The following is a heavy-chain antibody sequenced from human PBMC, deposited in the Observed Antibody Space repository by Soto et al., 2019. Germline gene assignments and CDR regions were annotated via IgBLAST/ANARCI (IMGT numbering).Heavy chain of an antibody. J-gene: IGHJ6*02. D-gene: IGHD3-10*01. CDR2: INHSGST. V-gene: IGHV4-34*01. Sequence: QVQLQQWGAGLLKPSATLSLTCAVFGGSFSGYYWSWIRQPPGKGLEWIGEINHSGSTNYNPSHKSRVTISVDTSKNQFSLKLSSVTAADTAVYYCARVSGIYYYGMDVWGQGTTVTASS. CDR1: GGSFSGYY. CDR3: ARVSGIYYYGMDV.